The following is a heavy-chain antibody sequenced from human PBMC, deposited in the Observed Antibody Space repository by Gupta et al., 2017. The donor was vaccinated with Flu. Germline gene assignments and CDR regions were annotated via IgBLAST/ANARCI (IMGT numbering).Heavy chain of an antibody. D-gene: IGHD3-3*01. CDR3: ARVSRFGTYYDFWSGYSDYYYYMDV. V-gene: IGHV4-59*01. CDR1: GGSISSYY. Sequence: QVQLQESGPGLGKPSETLSLTCTVSGGSISSYYWSWIRQPPGKGLEWIGYIYYRGSTNYNPSLKSRVTISVDTSKNQFSLKLSSVTAADTAVYYCARVSRFGTYYDFWSGYSDYYYYMDVWGKGTTVTVSS. CDR2: IYYRGST. J-gene: IGHJ6*03.